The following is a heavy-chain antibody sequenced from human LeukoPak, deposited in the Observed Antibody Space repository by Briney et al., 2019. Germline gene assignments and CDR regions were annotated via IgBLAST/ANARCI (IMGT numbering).Heavy chain of an antibody. Sequence: GGSLRLSCAASGFTFTSYTMNWVRQAPGKGLEWISYIRTSGGVVSYTDSVRGRFTISTDSAKNSLYLQMNSLRDDDTAVYYCVRDQFYAFDVWGQGTMVTV. J-gene: IGHJ3*01. CDR2: IRTSGGVV. CDR3: VRDQFYAFDV. V-gene: IGHV3-48*02. CDR1: GFTFTSYT.